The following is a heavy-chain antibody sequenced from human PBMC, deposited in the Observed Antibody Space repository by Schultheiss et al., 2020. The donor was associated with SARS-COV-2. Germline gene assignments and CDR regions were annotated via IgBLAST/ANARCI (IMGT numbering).Heavy chain of an antibody. Sequence: KISCKASGGTFSNEAISWVRQSPGQGLEWMGRIIPILSIENYPEKFQVRVTIAADKSTGTVYMELRGLRYEDTAVYYCARQGRVRFGDLEDNWVDSWGQGTLVTVSS. D-gene: IGHD3-10*01. J-gene: IGHJ5*01. V-gene: IGHV1-69*04. CDR2: IIPILSIE. CDR3: ARQGRVRFGDLEDNWVDS. CDR1: GGTFSNEA.